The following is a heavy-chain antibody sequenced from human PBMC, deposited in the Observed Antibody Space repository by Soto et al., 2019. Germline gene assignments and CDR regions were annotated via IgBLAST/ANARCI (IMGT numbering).Heavy chain of an antibody. CDR2: TWYDGSDQ. V-gene: IGHV3-33*01. J-gene: IGHJ4*02. CDR1: GFTFSKYG. Sequence: QVQSVESGGGVVQPGGSLRLSCVVSGFTFSKYGMHWVRQAPGKGLEWVAATWYDGSDQKYADSVKGRFTISRDDSKNMVFLQMNSLRDEDTSVYYCVDSGTYYLDYWGQGSLVTVSS. CDR3: VDSGTYYLDY. D-gene: IGHD3-10*01.